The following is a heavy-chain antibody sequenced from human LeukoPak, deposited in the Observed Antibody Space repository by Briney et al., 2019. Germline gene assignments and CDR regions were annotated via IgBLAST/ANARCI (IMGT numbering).Heavy chain of an antibody. J-gene: IGHJ4*02. CDR3: ARGGGFQQWLVLLSGY. CDR1: GYTFTSYG. Sequence: GASVKVSCKASGYTFTSYGISWVRQAPGQGLEWMGWINPNSGGTNYAQKFQGRVTMTRDTSISTAYMELSRLRSDDTAVYYCARGGGFQQWLVLLSGYWGQGTLVTVSS. D-gene: IGHD6-19*01. CDR2: INPNSGGT. V-gene: IGHV1-2*02.